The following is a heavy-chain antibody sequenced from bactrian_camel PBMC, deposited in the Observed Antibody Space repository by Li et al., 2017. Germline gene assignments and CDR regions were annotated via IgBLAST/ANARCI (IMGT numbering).Heavy chain of an antibody. J-gene: IGHJ6*01. CDR2: LDADGRTT. Sequence: DVQLVESGGGSVQAGGSLRLSCQASGSTYSSLCMGWFRQAPGKEREGVAVLDADGRTTLYRDSVKGRFTISKDNAKNTLYLQMNSLKPEDTAMYYCAAFSGGSIGQKCSDFGYWGQGTQVTVS. V-gene: IGHV3S40*01. CDR3: AAFSGGSIGQKCSDFGY. D-gene: IGHD6*01. CDR1: GSTYSSLC.